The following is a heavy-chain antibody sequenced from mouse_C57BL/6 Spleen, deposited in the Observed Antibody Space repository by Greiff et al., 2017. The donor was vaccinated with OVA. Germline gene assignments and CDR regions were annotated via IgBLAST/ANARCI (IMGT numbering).Heavy chain of an antibody. D-gene: IGHD1-1*01. CDR3: ARDDYWYSLDY. J-gene: IGHJ2*01. CDR1: GISITTGNYR. Sequence: DVKLVESGPGLVKPSQTVFLTCTVTGISITTGNYRWSWIRQFPGNKLEWIGYIYYSGTITYNPSLTSRTTITRDTPKNQFFLKMNSLTADDTASYYCARDDYWYSLDYWGQGTTLTVSS. CDR2: IYYSGTI. V-gene: IGHV3-5*01.